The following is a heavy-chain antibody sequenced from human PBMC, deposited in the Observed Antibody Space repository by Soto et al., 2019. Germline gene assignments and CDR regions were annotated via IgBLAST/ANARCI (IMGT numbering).Heavy chain of an antibody. V-gene: IGHV3-9*01. Sequence: VQLVESGGGLVQPGRSLRLSCAASGFTFDDYAMHWVRQAPGKGLEWVSGISWNSGSIGYADSVKGRFTISRDNAKNSLYLQMNSLRAEDTALYYCAKDSSPRSGWFDPWGQGTLVTVSS. CDR3: AKDSSPRSGWFDP. CDR2: ISWNSGSI. CDR1: GFTFDDYA. J-gene: IGHJ5*02.